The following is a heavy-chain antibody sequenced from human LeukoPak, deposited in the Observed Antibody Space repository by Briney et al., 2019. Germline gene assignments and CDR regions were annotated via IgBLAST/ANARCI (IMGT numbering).Heavy chain of an antibody. J-gene: IGHJ3*02. CDR1: GYSFTSYW. CDR2: IDPSDSYT. D-gene: IGHD3-22*01. CDR3: ARHTYYYDSSGYYGHGDAFDI. Sequence: GESLKISCKGSGYSFTSYWISWVRQMPGKGLEWMGRIDPSDSYTNYSPSFQGHVTISADKSISTAYLRWSSLKASDTAMYYCARHTYYYDSSGYYGHGDAFDIWGQGTMVTVSS. V-gene: IGHV5-10-1*01.